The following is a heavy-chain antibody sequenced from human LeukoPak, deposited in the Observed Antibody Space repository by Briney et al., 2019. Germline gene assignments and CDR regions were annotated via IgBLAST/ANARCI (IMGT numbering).Heavy chain of an antibody. V-gene: IGHV4-61*02. CDR3: ARVTGYVMEDYFDY. J-gene: IGHJ4*02. CDR1: GASISSGLYY. Sequence: PSETLSLTCTVSGASISSGLYYWNWIRQSAGKGLEWIGRIQTSPSRSANYNPPLKSRVIISVDTSKNQFSLRLSSVTAADTAVYYCARVTGYVMEDYFDYWGQGTLVTVSS. D-gene: IGHD6-13*01. CDR2: IQTSPSRSA.